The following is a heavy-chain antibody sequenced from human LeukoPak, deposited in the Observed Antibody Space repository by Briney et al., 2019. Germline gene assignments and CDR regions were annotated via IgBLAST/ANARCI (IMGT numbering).Heavy chain of an antibody. J-gene: IGHJ5*02. CDR2: INHSGST. CDR1: GGSFSGYY. Sequence: SGTLSLTCAVYGGSFSGYYWSWIRQPPGKGLEWIGEINHSGSTNYNPSLKSRVTISVDTSKNQFSLKLSSVTAADTAVYYCARFFHDYGAVNWFDPWGQGTLVTVSS. V-gene: IGHV4-34*01. D-gene: IGHD4-17*01. CDR3: ARFFHDYGAVNWFDP.